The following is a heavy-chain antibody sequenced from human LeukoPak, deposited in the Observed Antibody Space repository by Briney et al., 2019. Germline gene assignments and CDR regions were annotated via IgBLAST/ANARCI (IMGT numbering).Heavy chain of an antibody. D-gene: IGHD5-24*01. J-gene: IGHJ5*02. CDR2: IYSSGDT. CDR3: ARDLLEPEMAA. Sequence: HPGGSLRLSCGASGFTNYMNWVRQAPERGLEWVSTIYSSGDTYYADSVRGRFTISRDKTKNMLFLQMNSLRVEDTAIYYCARDLLEPEMAAWGLGTLVTVSS. V-gene: IGHV3-53*01. CDR1: GFTNY.